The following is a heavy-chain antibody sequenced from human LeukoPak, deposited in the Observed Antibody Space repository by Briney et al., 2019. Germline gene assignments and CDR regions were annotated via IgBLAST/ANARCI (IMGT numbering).Heavy chain of an antibody. CDR2: VNPNSGGA. D-gene: IGHD2-21*01. CDR1: GYIFTAYY. V-gene: IGHV1-2*02. J-gene: IGHJ3*02. CDR3: ARMTIPARRGDDAFDI. Sequence: GASVKVSCKASGYIFTAYYIQWVRQAPGQGLEWMGWVNPNSGGANSAQKFQGRVTMTRDTSRNTAYMELTRLTSDDTAMYYCARMTIPARRGDDAFDIWGPGTLVTVSS.